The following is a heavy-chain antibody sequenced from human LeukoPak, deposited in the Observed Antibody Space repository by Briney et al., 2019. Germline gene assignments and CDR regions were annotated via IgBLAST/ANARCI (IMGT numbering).Heavy chain of an antibody. D-gene: IGHD1-26*01. CDR3: AKSGGSGLIDY. CDR1: GVSISSAAYY. V-gene: IGHV4-39*01. CDR2: IYYSGNT. J-gene: IGHJ4*02. Sequence: SETLSLTCTVSGVSISSAAYYWGWLRQPPGKGLEWIGNIYYSGNTYYNASLNSRVTISIDASKNQFSLKLGSVTATDTAVYYCAKSGGSGLIDYWGQGTLVTVSS.